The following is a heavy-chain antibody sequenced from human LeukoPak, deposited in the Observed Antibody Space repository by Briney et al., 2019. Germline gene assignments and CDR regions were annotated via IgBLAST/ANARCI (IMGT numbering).Heavy chain of an antibody. CDR2: ISYDGGNK. CDR1: GFTFSSYA. Sequence: GGSLRLSCAASGFTFSSYAMHWVRQAPGKGLEWVAVISYDGGNKYYADSVKGRFTISRDNSKNTLYLQMNSLRAEDTAVYYCGRDKMERIQLWPTYDYYYYGMDVWGQGTTVTVSS. D-gene: IGHD5-18*01. J-gene: IGHJ6*02. V-gene: IGHV3-30-3*01. CDR3: GRDKMERIQLWPTYDYYYYGMDV.